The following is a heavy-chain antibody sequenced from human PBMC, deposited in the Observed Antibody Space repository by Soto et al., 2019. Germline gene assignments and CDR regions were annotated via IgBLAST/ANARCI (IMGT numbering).Heavy chain of an antibody. CDR3: AHSQRGPRDF. CDR1: GFSLSTTGVA. Sequence: QITLKESGPTLVRPTKTRTLTCTFSGFSLSTTGVAVAWIRQPPGEALEWLALIYWDDDKRYNSSLKSRLTITKDTSRDQVVLAMTNMDPMDTATYFCAHSQRGPRDFWGPGILVTVSS. CDR2: IYWDDDK. J-gene: IGHJ4*02. V-gene: IGHV2-5*02. D-gene: IGHD5-12*01.